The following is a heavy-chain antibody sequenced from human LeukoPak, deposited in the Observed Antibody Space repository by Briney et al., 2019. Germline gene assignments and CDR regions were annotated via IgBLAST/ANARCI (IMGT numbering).Heavy chain of an antibody. Sequence: GGSLRLSCAASGFTFSSYGLHWVRQAPGKGLEWVAFIRYDGSDNYYADSVKGRFTISRDNSKNTLYLQMSSLRAEDTAVYYCAKDKGPTYYFDYWGQGTLVTVSS. CDR1: GFTFSSYG. CDR3: AKDKGPTYYFDY. V-gene: IGHV3-30*02. J-gene: IGHJ4*02. CDR2: IRYDGSDN.